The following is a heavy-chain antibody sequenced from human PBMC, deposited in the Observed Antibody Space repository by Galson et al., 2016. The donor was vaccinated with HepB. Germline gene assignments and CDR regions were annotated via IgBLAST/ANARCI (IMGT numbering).Heavy chain of an antibody. V-gene: IGHV3-23*01. J-gene: IGHJ4*02. D-gene: IGHD6-19*01. CDR2: ITGNGGSL. CDR3: AKRFPSGWQWRAAFDF. Sequence: SLRLSCAASGFTFSSFSMVWVRQAPGKGLEWVAFITGNGGSLFYADSVQGRFTISRDKLENSVYLQMNNLRAEDTAVYCCAKRFPSGWQWRAAFDFWGQGTRVTVSS. CDR1: GFTFSSFS.